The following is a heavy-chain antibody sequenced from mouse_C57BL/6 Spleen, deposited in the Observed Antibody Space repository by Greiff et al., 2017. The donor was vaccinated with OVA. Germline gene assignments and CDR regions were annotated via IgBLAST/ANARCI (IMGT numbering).Heavy chain of an antibody. Sequence: VQLQQSGPELVKPGASVKISCKASGYAFSSSWMNWVKQRPGKGLEWIGRIYPGDGDTNYNGKFKGKATLTADKSSSTAYMRLRSLTSEDSAVYFCALQLRPFFAYWGQGTLVTVSA. CDR2: IYPGDGDT. CDR1: GYAFSSSW. V-gene: IGHV1-82*01. CDR3: ALQLRPFFAY. J-gene: IGHJ3*01. D-gene: IGHD3-2*02.